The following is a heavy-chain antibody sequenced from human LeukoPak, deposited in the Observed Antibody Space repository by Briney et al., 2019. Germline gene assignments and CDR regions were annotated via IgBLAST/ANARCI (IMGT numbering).Heavy chain of an antibody. J-gene: IGHJ3*02. Sequence: PSETLSLTCTVSGGSISSYYWSWIRQPPGKGLEWIGYIYYGGSTNYNPSLKSRVTISVDTSKNQFSLKLSSVTAADTAVYYCASFGGVVTSYAFDIWGQGTMVTVSS. V-gene: IGHV4-59*01. CDR1: GGSISSYY. CDR3: ASFGGVVTSYAFDI. CDR2: IYYGGST. D-gene: IGHD3-16*01.